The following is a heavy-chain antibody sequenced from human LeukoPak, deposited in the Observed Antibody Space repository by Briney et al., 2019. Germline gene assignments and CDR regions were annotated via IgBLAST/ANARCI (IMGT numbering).Heavy chain of an antibody. Sequence: PGGSLRLSCAASGFTFSSYPMTWVRQAPGKGLDWVSTIGDSGGNTFYADSVKGRFTISRDNSKNTLFLQMSSLRAEDTAVYYCAREAQVGGALQSWGQGTLVTVSS. CDR1: GFTFSSYP. CDR3: AREAQVGGALQS. D-gene: IGHD1-26*01. CDR2: IGDSGGNT. J-gene: IGHJ5*02. V-gene: IGHV3-23*01.